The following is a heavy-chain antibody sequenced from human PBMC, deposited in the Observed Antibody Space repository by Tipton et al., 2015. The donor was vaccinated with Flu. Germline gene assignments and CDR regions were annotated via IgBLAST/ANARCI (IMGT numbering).Heavy chain of an antibody. D-gene: IGHD4-17*01. CDR3: AKDSSDYGDYVNDY. J-gene: IGHJ4*02. CDR1: GGSISSSN. Sequence: GLVKPSGTLSLTCAVSGGSISSSNWWSWVRQPPGKGLEWVAVISYDGSNKYYADSVKGRFTISRDNSKNTLYPQMNSLRAEDTAVYYCAKDSSDYGDYVNDYWGQGTLVTVSS. CDR2: ISYDGSNK. V-gene: IGHV3-30*18.